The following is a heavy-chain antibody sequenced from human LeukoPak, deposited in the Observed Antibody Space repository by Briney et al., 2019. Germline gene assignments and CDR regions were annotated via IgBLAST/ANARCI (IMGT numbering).Heavy chain of an antibody. D-gene: IGHD3-10*01. CDR1: GFVVNDYY. CDR3: AREQWFRWEF. J-gene: IGHJ4*02. CDR2: ISSRDNLI. Sequence: GVSLRLSCAASGFVVNDYYMNWIRLAPGKGLERVSYISSRDNLIYYADSVKGRFTISTDNAKNAVFLQLNRLTVEDTAVYYCAREQWFRWEFWGQGVLVTVSS. V-gene: IGHV3-11*01.